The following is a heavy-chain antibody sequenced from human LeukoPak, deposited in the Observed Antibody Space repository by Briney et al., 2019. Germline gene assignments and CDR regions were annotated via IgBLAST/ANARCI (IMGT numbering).Heavy chain of an antibody. CDR3: ARVGYSSSSDWFDP. CDR2: INHSGST. Sequence: SETLSLTCAVYGGSFSGYYWSWIRQPPGKGLEWIGEINHSGSTNYNPSLKSRVTLSVDTSKNQFSLKLSSVTAADTAVYYCARVGYSSSSDWFDPWGQGTLVTVSS. J-gene: IGHJ5*02. CDR1: GGSFSGYY. D-gene: IGHD6-6*01. V-gene: IGHV4-34*01.